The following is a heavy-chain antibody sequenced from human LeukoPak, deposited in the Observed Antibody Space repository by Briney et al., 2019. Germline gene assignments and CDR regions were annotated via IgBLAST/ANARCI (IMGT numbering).Heavy chain of an antibody. CDR1: GFSFSGYW. Sequence: PGGSLRLSCVASGFSFSGYWMSWVRQAPGKGLEWVANIKEDGSEKYYVVSVKGRFTISRDNAKNSLYLQMNSLRAEDTAVYYCARAEDYYDSSGYYTGTPRHFDYWGQGTLVTVSS. J-gene: IGHJ4*02. D-gene: IGHD3-22*01. CDR3: ARAEDYYDSSGYYTGTPRHFDY. V-gene: IGHV3-7*01. CDR2: IKEDGSEK.